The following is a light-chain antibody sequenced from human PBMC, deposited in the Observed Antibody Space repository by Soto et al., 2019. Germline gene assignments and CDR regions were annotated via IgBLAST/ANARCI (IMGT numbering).Light chain of an antibody. CDR1: SSDVGGYNY. CDR2: DVS. CDR3: GSYTSSSTYV. J-gene: IGLJ1*01. V-gene: IGLV2-14*01. Sequence: QSALTQPASGSGSLGQSITISCTGTSSDVGGYNYVSWYQQHPGKAPKLMIDDVSNRPSGVSNRFSGPKSGNTASLTISGLQAEDEADYYCGSYTSSSTYVFGTGTKLTVL.